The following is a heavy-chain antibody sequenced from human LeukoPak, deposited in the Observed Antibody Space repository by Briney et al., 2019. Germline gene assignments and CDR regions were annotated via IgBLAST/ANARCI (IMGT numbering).Heavy chain of an antibody. Sequence: PWESLRLSCSASGFTFSRNSMHWVRQAQGPGLQSDSAISSDGGSTYYADSVNGRFTISRDNSKNTLYLQMSSLRVEDTAVYYCARVGGNNYFDYWGQGTLVTVSS. CDR1: GFTFSRNS. CDR2: ISSDGGST. J-gene: IGHJ4*02. D-gene: IGHD2/OR15-2a*01. CDR3: ARVGGNNYFDY. V-gene: IGHV3-64D*09.